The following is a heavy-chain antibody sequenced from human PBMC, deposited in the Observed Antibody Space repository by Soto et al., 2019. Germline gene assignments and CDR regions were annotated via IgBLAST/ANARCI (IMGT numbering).Heavy chain of an antibody. CDR2: IYYSGST. Sequence: AEPLSLTCTVSGGSIRSYYWSWIRQPPGKGLEWIGYIYYSGSTNYNPSLKSRVTISVDTSKNQFSLKLSSVTAADTAVYYCAGYGMDVWGQGTTVTVSS. CDR3: AGYGMDV. J-gene: IGHJ6*02. V-gene: IGHV4-59*01. CDR1: GGSIRSYY.